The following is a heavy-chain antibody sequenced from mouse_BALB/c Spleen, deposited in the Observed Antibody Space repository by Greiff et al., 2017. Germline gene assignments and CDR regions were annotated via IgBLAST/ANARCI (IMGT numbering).Heavy chain of an antibody. J-gene: IGHJ3*01. V-gene: IGHV14-3*02. CDR3: AKSSRPAWFAY. Sequence: VHVKQSGAELVKPGASVKLSCTASGFNIKDTYMHWVKQRPEQGLEWIGRIDPANGNTKYDPKFQGKATITADTSSNTAYLQLSSLTSEDTAVYYCAKSSRPAWFAYWGQGTLVTVSA. CDR1: GFNIKDTY. CDR2: IDPANGNT. D-gene: IGHD1-3*01.